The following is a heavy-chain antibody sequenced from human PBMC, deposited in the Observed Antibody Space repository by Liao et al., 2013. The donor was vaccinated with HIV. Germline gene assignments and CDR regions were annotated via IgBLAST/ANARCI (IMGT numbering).Heavy chain of an antibody. CDR3: AREGREMGTIGVIEY. CDR2: IYSSGST. V-gene: IGHV4-4*07. Sequence: QVQLQGSGPGLVKPSETLSLTCTVSGGSISNYYWNWIRQPAGKGLEWIGRIYSSGSTDYNPSLKSRVTMSVDTFKNQFSLRLNSVTAADTAVYYCAREGREMGTIGVIEYWGQGTLVTVSS. D-gene: IGHD5-24*01. J-gene: IGHJ4*02. CDR1: GGSISNYY.